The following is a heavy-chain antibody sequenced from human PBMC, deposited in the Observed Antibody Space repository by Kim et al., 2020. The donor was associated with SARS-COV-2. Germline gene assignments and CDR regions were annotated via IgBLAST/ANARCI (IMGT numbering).Heavy chain of an antibody. CDR3: ARDRSLYSGYPIDY. D-gene: IGHD5-12*01. CDR1: GFTFSSYS. J-gene: IGHJ4*02. V-gene: IGHV3-48*02. CDR2: ISSSSSTI. Sequence: GGSLRLSCAASGFTFSSYSMNWVRQAPGKGLEWVSYISSSSSTIYYADSVKGRFTISRDNAKNSLYLQMNSLRDEDTAVYYCARDRSLYSGYPIDYWGQGTRVTVSS.